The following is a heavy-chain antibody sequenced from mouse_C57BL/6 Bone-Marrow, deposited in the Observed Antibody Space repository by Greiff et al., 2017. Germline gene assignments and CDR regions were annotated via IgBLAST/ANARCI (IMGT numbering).Heavy chain of an antibody. CDR2: ISDGGSYT. J-gene: IGHJ4*01. D-gene: IGHD4-1*01. CDR1: GFTFSSYA. CDR3: ARGWDYYAMDY. Sequence: EVKLVESGGGLVKPGGSLKLSCAASGFTFSSYAMSWFRQTPEKRLEWVATISDGGSYTYYPDNVKGRFTISRDNAKNNLYLQMSHLKSEDTAMYYCARGWDYYAMDYWGQGTSVTVSS. V-gene: IGHV5-4*03.